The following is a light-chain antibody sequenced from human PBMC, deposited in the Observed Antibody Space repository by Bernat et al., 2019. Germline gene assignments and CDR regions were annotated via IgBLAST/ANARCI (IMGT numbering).Light chain of an antibody. Sequence: QSALTQPDSVSGSPGQSITISCTGTSSDIGGHDHVAWYQQHPGKAPKLLIYDVSIRPSGVSNRFSGSKSGNTASLTISGLQGEDEADYHYSSYSSTSTEVFGGGTKLTVL. CDR1: SSDIGGHDH. J-gene: IGLJ2*01. CDR2: DVS. V-gene: IGLV2-14*01. CDR3: SSYSSTSTEV.